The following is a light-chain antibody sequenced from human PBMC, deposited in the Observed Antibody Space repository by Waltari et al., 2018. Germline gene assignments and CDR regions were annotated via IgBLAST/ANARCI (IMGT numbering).Light chain of an antibody. Sequence: SALTQPDSVSGSPGQSITISGSGISSDIGGYNYVSWYQPHPGEAPKVIIYDVPNRPSGVSNRFSGSKSGSSASLIISGLQPEDEAVYYCSSFTSSTTGIFGGGTKLTVL. J-gene: IGLJ2*01. V-gene: IGLV2-14*03. CDR1: SSDIGGYNY. CDR2: DVP. CDR3: SSFTSSTTGI.